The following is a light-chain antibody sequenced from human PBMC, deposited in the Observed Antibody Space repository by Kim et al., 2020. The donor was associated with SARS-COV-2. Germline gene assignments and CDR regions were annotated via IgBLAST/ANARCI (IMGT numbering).Light chain of an antibody. CDR3: QVWDRGIDHWV. CDR1: NTGSQW. J-gene: IGLJ3*02. Sequence: APGKTARIPHWGTNTGSQWVHCNQHTTGKAHVMVVCYDSDRHPGIPERFSGSNSGITATLTFSTLEAGDGADYYCQVWDRGIDHWVFGGGTQLTVL. CDR2: YDS. V-gene: IGLV3-21*03.